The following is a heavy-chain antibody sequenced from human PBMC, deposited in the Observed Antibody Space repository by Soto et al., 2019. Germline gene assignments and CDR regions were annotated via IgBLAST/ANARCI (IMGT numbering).Heavy chain of an antibody. J-gene: IGHJ5*02. V-gene: IGHV1-2*04. D-gene: IGHD3-9*01. CDR3: ARGYYDILTGYYANWFDP. Sequence: GASVKVSCKASGYTFTGYYMHWVRQAPGQGLEWMGWINPNSGGTNYAQKFQGWVTMTRDTSISTAYMELGRLRSDDTAVYYCARGYYDILTGYYANWFDPWGQGTLVTVSS. CDR1: GYTFTGYY. CDR2: INPNSGGT.